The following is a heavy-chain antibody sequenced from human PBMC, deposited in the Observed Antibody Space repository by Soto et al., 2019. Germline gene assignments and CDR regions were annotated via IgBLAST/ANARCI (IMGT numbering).Heavy chain of an antibody. J-gene: IGHJ6*02. V-gene: IGHV4-39*01. D-gene: IGHD3-3*01. CDR2: IYYSGST. CDR3: ARQMVTIFGVVPSGMDV. Sequence: NPSETLSLTCTVSGGSISSSSYYWGWIRQPPGKGLEWIGSIYYSGSTYYNPSLKSRVTISVDTSKNQFSLKLSSVTAADTAVYYCARQMVTIFGVVPSGMDVWGQGTTVT. CDR1: GGSISSSSYY.